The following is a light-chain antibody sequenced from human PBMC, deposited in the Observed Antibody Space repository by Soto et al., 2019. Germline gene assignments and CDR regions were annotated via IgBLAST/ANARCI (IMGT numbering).Light chain of an antibody. J-gene: IGKJ1*01. V-gene: IGKV3-15*01. CDR1: QSVSSR. CDR3: LQYNSWRG. CDR2: DAS. Sequence: EIVMTQSPATLSVSPGERATLSCRASQSVSSRLAWYQQKPGQAPRLLIYDASTRAAGIPARFSGSGSGTEFTLTISSLQSEDFAVYYRLQYNSWRGFGQGTKVDIK.